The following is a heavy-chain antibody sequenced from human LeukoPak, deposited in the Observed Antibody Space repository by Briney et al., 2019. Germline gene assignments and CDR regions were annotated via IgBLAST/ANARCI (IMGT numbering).Heavy chain of an antibody. CDR2: INHSGST. CDR3: AIRRGYSSGYGP. D-gene: IGHD5-18*01. V-gene: IGHV4-34*01. CDR1: GGSFSGYY. Sequence: PSETLSLTCAVYGGSFSGYYWSWIRQPPGKGLEWIGEINHSGSTNYNPSLKSRVTISVDTSKNQFSLKLSSVTAADTAVYYCAIRRGYSSGYGPWGQGTLVTVSS. J-gene: IGHJ4*02.